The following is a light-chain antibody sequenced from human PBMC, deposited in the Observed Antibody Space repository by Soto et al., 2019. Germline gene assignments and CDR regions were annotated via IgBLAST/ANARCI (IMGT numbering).Light chain of an antibody. CDR1: QSVSNNY. CDR3: QQYGSTPNT. Sequence: EIVLTQSPATLSLSPGERATLSCGASQSVSNNYLAWYQQKPGLAPRLLIHDASSRATGIPDRFSGSGSGTDFTLTISRLEPEDFAVYYGQQYGSTPNTFGQGTKLEIK. CDR2: DAS. V-gene: IGKV3D-20*01. J-gene: IGKJ2*01.